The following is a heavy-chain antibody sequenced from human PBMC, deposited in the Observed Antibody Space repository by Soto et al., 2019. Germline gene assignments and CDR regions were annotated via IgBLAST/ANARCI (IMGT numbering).Heavy chain of an antibody. D-gene: IGHD3-10*01. CDR3: ATVRGHYGSGSYDYYYMDV. CDR1: GYTFTSYG. CDR2: ISAYNGKT. J-gene: IGHJ6*03. V-gene: IGHV1-18*01. Sequence: ASVKVSCKASGYTFTSYGISWVRQAPGQGLEWMGWISAYNGKTNYAQKFQGRVTMTTDTSTDTAYMELSSLRSEDTAVYYCATVRGHYGSGSYDYYYMDVWGKGTTVTVSS.